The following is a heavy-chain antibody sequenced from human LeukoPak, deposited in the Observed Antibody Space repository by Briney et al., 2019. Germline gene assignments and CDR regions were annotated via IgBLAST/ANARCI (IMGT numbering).Heavy chain of an antibody. D-gene: IGHD1-1*01. CDR2: IRYDGSNK. CDR1: GFAFSSYG. V-gene: IGHV3-30*02. J-gene: IGHJ5*02. CDR3: AKDRNGRTGWFDP. Sequence: GGSLRLSCAASGFAFSSYGMHWVRQAPGKGLEWVAFIRYDGSNKYYADSVKGRFTISRDNSKNTLYLQMNSLRAEDTAVYYCAKDRNGRTGWFDPWGQGTLVTVSS.